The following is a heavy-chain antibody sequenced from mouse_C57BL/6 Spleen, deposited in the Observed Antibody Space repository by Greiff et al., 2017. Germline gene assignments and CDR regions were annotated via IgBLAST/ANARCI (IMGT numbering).Heavy chain of an antibody. CDR1: GFNIKNTY. D-gene: IGHD1-1*01. Sequence: EVQLQQSVAELVRPGASVKLSCTASGFNIKNTYMHWVKQRPEQGLEWIGRIDPANGNTKYVPKFQGKAPITSATSSNTAYLNLSRVAAADTDFYYCASYGSSYWYFDVWGTGTTGTVSS. CDR3: ASYGSSYWYFDV. CDR2: IDPANGNT. V-gene: IGHV14-3*01. J-gene: IGHJ1*03.